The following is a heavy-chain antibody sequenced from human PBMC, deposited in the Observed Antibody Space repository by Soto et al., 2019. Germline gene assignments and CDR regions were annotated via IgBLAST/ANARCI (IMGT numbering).Heavy chain of an antibody. V-gene: IGHV3-53*04. CDR1: GFTVSSNY. D-gene: IGHD3-3*02. J-gene: IGHJ3*02. CDR2: IYSGGST. CDR3: ARDIRGFDITTRRPIDAFHI. Sequence: GGARRLWCGASGFTVSSNYMSWVRQAPGKGLEWVSVIYSGGSTYYADSVKGRFTISRHNPKNTLYLQMNSLRAEDTAVYYCARDIRGFDITTRRPIDAFHIWGQGTMVT.